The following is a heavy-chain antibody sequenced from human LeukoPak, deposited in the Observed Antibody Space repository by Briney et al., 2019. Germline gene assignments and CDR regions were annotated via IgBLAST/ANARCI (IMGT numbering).Heavy chain of an antibody. V-gene: IGHV1-2*02. CDR2: INPNSGGT. Sequence: ASVKVSCKASGYTFTGYYMHWVRQAPGQGLEWMGWINPNSGGTNYTQKFQGRVTMTRDTSISTAYMELSRLRSDDTAVYYCARAQSPYSSSWIGDAFDIWGQGTMVTVSS. CDR1: GYTFTGYY. CDR3: ARAQSPYSSSWIGDAFDI. J-gene: IGHJ3*02. D-gene: IGHD6-13*01.